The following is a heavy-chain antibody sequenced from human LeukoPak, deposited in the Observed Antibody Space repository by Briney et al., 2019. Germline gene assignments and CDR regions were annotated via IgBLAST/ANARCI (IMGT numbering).Heavy chain of an antibody. D-gene: IGHD3-22*01. CDR3: ARDLIVVVITNWFDP. CDR2: ISYDGSNK. CDR1: GFTLSSYA. Sequence: PGGSLRLSCAASGFTLSSYAMHWVRQAPGKGLEWVAVISYDGSNKYYADSVKGRFTISRDNSKNTLYLQMNSLRAEDTAVYYRARDLIVVVITNWFDPWGQGTLVTVSS. J-gene: IGHJ5*02. V-gene: IGHV3-30-3*01.